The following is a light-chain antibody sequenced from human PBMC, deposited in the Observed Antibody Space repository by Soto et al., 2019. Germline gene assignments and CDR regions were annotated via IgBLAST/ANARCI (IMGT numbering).Light chain of an antibody. J-gene: IGKJ3*01. Sequence: DIVMTQSPDSLAVSLGERATINCRSSQTVLYISNNKSYIAWYQQKSGQPPKLLISWTSTRESGVPDRFSGSGSGTDFTLTISNLQAEDVAVYYCQQFYSSPFTFGPGTKVHI. CDR1: QTVLYISNNKSY. CDR3: QQFYSSPFT. V-gene: IGKV4-1*01. CDR2: WTS.